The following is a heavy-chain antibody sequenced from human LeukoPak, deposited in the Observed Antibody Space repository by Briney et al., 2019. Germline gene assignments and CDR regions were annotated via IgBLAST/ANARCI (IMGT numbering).Heavy chain of an antibody. CDR3: ARDSPFDRGYYYVAGSDFDY. J-gene: IGHJ4*02. Sequence: GASVKVSCKASGYTFTSYGISWVRQAPGQGLEWMGWISAYNGNTNYAQKLQGRVTMTTDTSTSTAYMELRSLRSDDTAVYYCARDSPFDRGYYYVAGSDFDYWGQGTLVTVSS. V-gene: IGHV1-18*01. CDR2: ISAYNGNT. D-gene: IGHD3-22*01. CDR1: GYTFTSYG.